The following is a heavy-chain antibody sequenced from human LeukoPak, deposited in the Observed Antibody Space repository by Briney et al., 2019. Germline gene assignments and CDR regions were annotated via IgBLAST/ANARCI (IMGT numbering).Heavy chain of an antibody. CDR2: IYYSGST. CDR1: GGSISSYY. J-gene: IGHJ4*02. D-gene: IGHD6-13*01. CDR3: AKMSVLYSSRPLDY. V-gene: IGHV4-39*01. Sequence: PSETLSLTCTVSGGSISSYYWGWIRQPPGKGLEWIGSIYYSGSTYYNPSLKSRVTISVDTSKNQFSLKLSSVTAADTAVYYCAKMSVLYSSRPLDYWGQGTLVTVSS.